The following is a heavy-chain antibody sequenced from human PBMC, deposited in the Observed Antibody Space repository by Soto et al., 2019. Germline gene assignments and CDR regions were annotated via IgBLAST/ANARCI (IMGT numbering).Heavy chain of an antibody. Sequence: GGSLRLSCAASGFIFSDYWMAWFRQAPGTGLEWVANIKQDGSEKFYVDSVKGRFTISRDNARKAVFLQMNSLRVDDTAVYYCTYRLGYFWGQGTLVTVSS. CDR2: IKQDGSEK. CDR3: TYRLGYF. CDR1: GFIFSDYW. V-gene: IGHV3-7*01. D-gene: IGHD3-16*01. J-gene: IGHJ4*02.